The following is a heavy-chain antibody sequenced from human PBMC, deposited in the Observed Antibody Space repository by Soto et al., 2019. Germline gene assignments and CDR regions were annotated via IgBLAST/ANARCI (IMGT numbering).Heavy chain of an antibody. D-gene: IGHD6-19*01. V-gene: IGHV3-15*01. CDR3: TTGYSSGWYYYYGMDV. Sequence: LRLSCAASGFTFSNAWMSWVRQAPGKGLEWVGRIKSKTDGGTTDYAAPVKGRFTISRDDSKNTLYLQMNSLKTEDTAVYYCTTGYSSGWYYYYGMDVWGQGTTVTVSS. CDR1: GFTFSNAW. CDR2: IKSKTDGGTT. J-gene: IGHJ6*01.